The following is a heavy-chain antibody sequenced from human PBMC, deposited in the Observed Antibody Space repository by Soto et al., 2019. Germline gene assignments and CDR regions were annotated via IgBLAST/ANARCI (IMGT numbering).Heavy chain of an antibody. CDR2: VYYSGST. CDR3: ARGVTMGRGVVENWFDS. V-gene: IGHV4-59*01. D-gene: IGHD3-10*01. Sequence: QVQLQESGPGLVKPSETLSLTCTVSGDSISSYYWSWIRQPPGKGLEWIGYVYYSGSTNYNPSLKSRVTISIDTSKNQFSLKLSSVTAADTAVYYCARGVTMGRGVVENWFDSWGQGTLVTVSS. J-gene: IGHJ5*01. CDR1: GDSISSYY.